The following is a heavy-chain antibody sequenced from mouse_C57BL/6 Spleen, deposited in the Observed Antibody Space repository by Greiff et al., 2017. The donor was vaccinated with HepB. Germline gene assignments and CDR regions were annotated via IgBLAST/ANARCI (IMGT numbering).Heavy chain of an antibody. J-gene: IGHJ2*01. Sequence: VKLQQPGAELVKPGASVKLSCKASGYTFTSYWMHWVKQRPGQGLEWIGMIHPNSGSTNYNEKFKSKATLTVDKSSSTAYMQLSSLTSEDSAVYYCSGGGYGSSLFDYWGQGTTLTVSS. V-gene: IGHV1-64*01. D-gene: IGHD1-1*01. CDR3: SGGGYGSSLFDY. CDR1: GYTFTSYW. CDR2: IHPNSGST.